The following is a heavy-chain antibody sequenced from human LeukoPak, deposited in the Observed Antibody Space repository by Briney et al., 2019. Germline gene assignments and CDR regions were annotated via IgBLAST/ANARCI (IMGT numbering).Heavy chain of an antibody. CDR3: ARERHSSYYTNYYYYYMDV. CDR2: INHSGST. Sequence: PSETLSFTCAVYGGSFSGYYWSWIRQPPGKGLEWIGEINHSGSTNYNPSLKSRVTISVDTSKNQFSLKLSSVTAADTAVYYCARERHSSYYTNYYYYYMDVWGKGTTVTVSS. V-gene: IGHV4-34*01. J-gene: IGHJ6*03. CDR1: GGSFSGYY. D-gene: IGHD2-2*02.